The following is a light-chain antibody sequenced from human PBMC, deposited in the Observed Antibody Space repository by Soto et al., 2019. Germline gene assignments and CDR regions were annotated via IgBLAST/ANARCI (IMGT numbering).Light chain of an antibody. J-gene: IGKJ1*01. V-gene: IGKV1-5*03. CDR3: QQYDTSSRT. Sequence: DIQMTQSPSTLSASVGDRVTITCRASQSISNWLAWYQQKPGKAPKLLIYKASYLEGGVPSRFSGSGSGTEFTLTISSLQPDDFAIYYCQQYDTSSRTFCHGTKVEI. CDR1: QSISNW. CDR2: KAS.